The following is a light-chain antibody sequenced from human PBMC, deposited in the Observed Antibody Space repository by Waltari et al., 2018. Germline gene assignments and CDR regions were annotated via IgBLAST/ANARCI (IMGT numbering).Light chain of an antibody. J-gene: IGLJ2*01. CDR3: QSADISGTYVV. CDR2: QDP. V-gene: IGLV3-25*03. Sequence: YELTQPPSVSVSPGQTARITCSGNGLPEQYAYCYQQKPGQAPVLLIYQDPKRPSGIPERFSGSSSGTTVTLTLSGAQAEDEAAYYCQSADISGTYVVFGGGTKVTVL. CDR1: GLPEQY.